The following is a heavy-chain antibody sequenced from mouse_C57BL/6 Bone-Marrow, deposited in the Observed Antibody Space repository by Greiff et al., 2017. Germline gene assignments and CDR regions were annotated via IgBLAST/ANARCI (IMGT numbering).Heavy chain of an antibody. J-gene: IGHJ2*01. V-gene: IGHV1-18*01. CDR2: INPNNGGT. CDR3: ARRAYGSSCYFDY. Sequence: VQLQQSGPELVKPGASVKIPCKASGYTFTDYNMDWVKQSHGKSLEWIGDINPNNGGTIYNQKFKGKATLTVDKSSSTAYMELRSLTSEDTAVYYCARRAYGSSCYFDYWGQGTTLTVSS. D-gene: IGHD1-1*01. CDR1: GYTFTDYN.